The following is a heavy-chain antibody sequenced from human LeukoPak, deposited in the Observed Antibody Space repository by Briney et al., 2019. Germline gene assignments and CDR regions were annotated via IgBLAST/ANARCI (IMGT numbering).Heavy chain of an antibody. CDR3: TRGVLPARFDS. D-gene: IGHD2-2*01. CDR2: INPKNGGT. Sequence: ASVMVSCKASGYNFIGYWIHWVRQAPGQGFEWMGWINPKNGGTNYAQKFQSRVIMTRDTSTNAVYMELTHLKSDDTAVYYCTRGVLPARFDSWGQGTLVTVTS. CDR1: GYNFIGYW. J-gene: IGHJ5*01. V-gene: IGHV1-2*02.